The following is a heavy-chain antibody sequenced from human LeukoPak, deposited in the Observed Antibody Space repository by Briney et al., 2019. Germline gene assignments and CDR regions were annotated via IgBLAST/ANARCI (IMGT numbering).Heavy chain of an antibody. Sequence: SETLSLTCTVSGGSISSYYWSWIRQPAGKGLEWIGRIYTSGSTNYNPSLKSRVTMSVDTSKNQFSLKLSSVTAADTAVYYCARDPIFGVVISDAFDIWGQGTMVTVSS. D-gene: IGHD3-3*01. CDR2: IYTSGST. V-gene: IGHV4-4*07. CDR3: ARDPIFGVVISDAFDI. J-gene: IGHJ3*02. CDR1: GGSISSYY.